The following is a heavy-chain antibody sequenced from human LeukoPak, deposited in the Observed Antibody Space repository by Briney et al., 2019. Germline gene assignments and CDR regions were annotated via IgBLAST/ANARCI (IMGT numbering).Heavy chain of an antibody. J-gene: IGHJ5*02. CDR1: GYTFTSYY. CDR2: INPSGGST. V-gene: IGHV1-46*01. Sequence: ASVKVSCKASGYTFTSYYMHWVRQAPGQGLEWMGIINPSGGSTSYAQKFQGRVTMTRDMSTSTVYMELSSLRSEDTAVYYCARAGAAAIWAGIRFDPWGQGTLVTVSS. CDR3: ARAGAAAIWAGIRFDP. D-gene: IGHD2-2*01.